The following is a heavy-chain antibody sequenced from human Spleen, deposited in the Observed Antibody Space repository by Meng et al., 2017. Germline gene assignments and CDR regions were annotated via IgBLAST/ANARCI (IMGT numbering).Heavy chain of an antibody. V-gene: IGHV3-66*04. Sequence: VQLVESGGGLVQPGGSLRLSCAASRFTVSTNYMSWVRQAPGKGLEWVSVIYSSGATYYAGSVKGRFTISRDDSKNMVYLQMNNLRAEDTAVYYCARLRVGDFDYWGPGTLVTVSS. CDR3: ARLRVGDFDY. CDR1: RFTVSTNY. J-gene: IGHJ4*02. CDR2: IYSSGAT.